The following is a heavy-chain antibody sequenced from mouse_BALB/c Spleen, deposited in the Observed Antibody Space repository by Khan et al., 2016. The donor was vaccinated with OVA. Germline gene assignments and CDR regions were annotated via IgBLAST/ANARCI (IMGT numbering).Heavy chain of an antibody. CDR1: GYTFSNYW. Sequence: QVQLKESGPELMKPGASVKISCKASGYTFSNYWIECVKQRPGRGLEWIGAIFPGSNLTPYNEKFGDKATFTADTPSNTAYMQLSRLTSEESSVYYCARAYYYGSFDGYDIDYWGQGTSVTVSS. V-gene: IGHV1-9*01. J-gene: IGHJ4*01. D-gene: IGHD1-1*01. CDR3: ARAYYYGSFDGYDIDY. CDR2: IFPGSNLT.